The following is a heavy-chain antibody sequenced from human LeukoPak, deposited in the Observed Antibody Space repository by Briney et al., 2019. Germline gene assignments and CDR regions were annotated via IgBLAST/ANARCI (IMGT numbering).Heavy chain of an antibody. V-gene: IGHV1-18*01. CDR3: ATTYLPLDAFDI. D-gene: IGHD2/OR15-2a*01. CDR1: GYTFSNYG. Sequence: ASVKVSCKASGYTFSNYGVSWVRQAPGQGLEWMGWISAYNGNTNYAQKFQGRVTMTTDTSTTTAYMELRSLRSEDTAVYYCATTYLPLDAFDIWGQGTMVTVSS. CDR2: ISAYNGNT. J-gene: IGHJ3*02.